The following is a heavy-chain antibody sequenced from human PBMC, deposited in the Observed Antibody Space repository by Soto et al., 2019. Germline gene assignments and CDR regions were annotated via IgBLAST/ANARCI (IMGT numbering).Heavy chain of an antibody. Sequence: QVQLVESGGGVVQPGRSLRLSCAASGFTFSSYAMHWVRQAPGKGLEWVAVISYDGSNKYYADSVKGRSTISRDNSKNTMYLQMNSLRAEETAVYYCERGGYSYGFPLGYWGQGTLVTVSS. D-gene: IGHD5-18*01. CDR2: ISYDGSNK. CDR3: ERGGYSYGFPLGY. CDR1: GFTFSSYA. V-gene: IGHV3-30-3*01. J-gene: IGHJ4*02.